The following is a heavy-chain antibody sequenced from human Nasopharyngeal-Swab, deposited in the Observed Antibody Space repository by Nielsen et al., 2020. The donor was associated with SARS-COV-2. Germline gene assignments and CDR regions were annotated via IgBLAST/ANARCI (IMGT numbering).Heavy chain of an antibody. CDR3: ARYSGSYYWFDP. Sequence: LRLSCSVSGASIISYYWSWIRQPPGKGLEWIGYMYYSGSTSHNPSLKSRVTISVDTSKNQFSLKLSSVTAADTAVYYCARYSGSYYWFDPWGQGTLVTVSS. CDR1: GASIISYY. CDR2: MYYSGST. D-gene: IGHD1-26*01. J-gene: IGHJ5*02. V-gene: IGHV4-59*01.